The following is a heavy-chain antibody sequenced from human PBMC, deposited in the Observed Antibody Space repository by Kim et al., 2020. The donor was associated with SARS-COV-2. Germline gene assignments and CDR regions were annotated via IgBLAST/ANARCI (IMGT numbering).Heavy chain of an antibody. CDR2: ISYDGSNK. D-gene: IGHD5-18*01. V-gene: IGHV3-30*18. J-gene: IGHJ4*02. CDR3: AKDGGNGYSEYYFDY. CDR1: GFTFSSYG. Sequence: GGSLRLSCAASGFTFSSYGMHWVRQAPGKGLEWVAVISYDGSNKYYADSVKGRFTISRDNSNNTLYLQMNSLRAEDTAVYYCAKDGGNGYSEYYFDYWGQGTLVTVSS.